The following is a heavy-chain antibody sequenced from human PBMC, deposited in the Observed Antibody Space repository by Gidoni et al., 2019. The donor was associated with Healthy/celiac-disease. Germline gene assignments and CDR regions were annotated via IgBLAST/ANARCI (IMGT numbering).Heavy chain of an antibody. Sequence: QVQLVQSGAEVKQPGASVKVSCKASGYIFTGYYIHWVRQAPGQGLEWMGWISPNSGGTNSAQKFQGRVTMTRDTSISTAYMELSRLRSNDTAVYYCVRVVRVGGTRQFDYWGQGTQVIVSS. CDR3: VRVVRVGGTRQFDY. CDR2: ISPNSGGT. J-gene: IGHJ4*02. CDR1: GYIFTGYY. D-gene: IGHD1-1*01. V-gene: IGHV1-2*02.